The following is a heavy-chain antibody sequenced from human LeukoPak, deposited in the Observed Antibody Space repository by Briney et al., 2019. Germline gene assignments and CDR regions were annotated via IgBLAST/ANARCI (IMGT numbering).Heavy chain of an antibody. J-gene: IGHJ4*02. Sequence: GGSLRLSCAASGFTVSSNYMSWVRQAPGKGLEWVSVIYSGGSTYYADSVKGRFTISGDNSKNTLYLQMNSLRAEDTAVYYCARTVPIWGTIDHFDYWGQGTLVTVSS. CDR2: IYSGGST. CDR3: ARTVPIWGTIDHFDY. D-gene: IGHD1-14*01. V-gene: IGHV3-53*01. CDR1: GFTVSSNY.